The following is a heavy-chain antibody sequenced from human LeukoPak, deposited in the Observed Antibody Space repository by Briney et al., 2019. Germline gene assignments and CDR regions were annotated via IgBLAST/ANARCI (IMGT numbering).Heavy chain of an antibody. CDR1: GFTFSTYV. CDR3: AKPHYGSGYNS. V-gene: IGHV3-23*01. J-gene: IGHJ4*02. D-gene: IGHD3-3*02. CDR2: ISGSGSST. Sequence: PGGSLRLSCAASGFTFSTYVMSWVRQAPGKGLEWASAISGSGSSTYYADSVKGRFTISRDNSRNTPYLQMNSLRAEDTAVYHCAKPHYGSGYNSWGQGTLVTVSS.